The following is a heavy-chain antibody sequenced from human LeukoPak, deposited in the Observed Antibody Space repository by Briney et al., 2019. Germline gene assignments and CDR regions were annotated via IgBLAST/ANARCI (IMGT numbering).Heavy chain of an antibody. Sequence: GGSLRLSCAASGFTFSSYSMNWVRQAPGKGLEWVSYISSSSTTFYYADSAKGRFTISRDKAKNSLYLQMNSLRAEDTAVYYCARDNGIMLASDIWGQGTMVTVSS. V-gene: IGHV3-48*01. D-gene: IGHD3-16*01. CDR2: ISSSSTTF. J-gene: IGHJ3*02. CDR3: ARDNGIMLASDI. CDR1: GFTFSSYS.